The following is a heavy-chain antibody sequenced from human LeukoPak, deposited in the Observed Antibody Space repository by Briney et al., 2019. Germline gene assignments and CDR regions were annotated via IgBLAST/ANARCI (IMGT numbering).Heavy chain of an antibody. CDR3: VSSGSYLLPTFY. CDR1: GYTFTSYG. J-gene: IGHJ4*02. D-gene: IGHD3-10*01. V-gene: IGHV1-18*01. Sequence: APVKVSCKASGYTFTSYGISWVRQAPGQGLEWMGWISAYNGNTNYAQKLQGRVTMTTDTSTSTAYMELRSLRSDDTAVYYCVSSGSYLLPTFYWGQGTLVTVSS. CDR2: ISAYNGNT.